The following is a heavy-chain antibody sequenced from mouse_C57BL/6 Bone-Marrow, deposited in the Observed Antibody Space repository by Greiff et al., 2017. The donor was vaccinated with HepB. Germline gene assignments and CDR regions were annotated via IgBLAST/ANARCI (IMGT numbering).Heavy chain of an antibody. Sequence: EVQLQQSGPVLVKPGASVKMSCKASGYTFTDYYMNWVKQSHGKSLEWIGVINPYNGGTSYNQKFKGKATLTVDKSSSTAYMELNSLTSEDSAVYYCARDYGSSYVVLDYWGQGTTLTVSS. V-gene: IGHV1-19*01. CDR1: GYTFTDYY. CDR2: INPYNGGT. CDR3: ARDYGSSYVVLDY. D-gene: IGHD1-1*01. J-gene: IGHJ2*01.